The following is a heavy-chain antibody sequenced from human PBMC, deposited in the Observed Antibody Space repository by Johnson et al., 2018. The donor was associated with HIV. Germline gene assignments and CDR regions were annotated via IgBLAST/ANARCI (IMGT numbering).Heavy chain of an antibody. V-gene: IGHV3-30-3*01. J-gene: IGHJ3*02. CDR3: ARDPLAVAGTPPSGAFDS. D-gene: IGHD6-19*01. Sequence: QVQLVESGGGVVQPGRYLRLSCAASGFTFSSYAMHWVRQAPGKGLEWVAVISYDGSNKYYADSVKGRFTISRDNSKNTLYLQMNSLRAEDTAVYYCARDPLAVAGTPPSGAFDSWGQGTMVTVSS. CDR2: ISYDGSNK. CDR1: GFTFSSYA.